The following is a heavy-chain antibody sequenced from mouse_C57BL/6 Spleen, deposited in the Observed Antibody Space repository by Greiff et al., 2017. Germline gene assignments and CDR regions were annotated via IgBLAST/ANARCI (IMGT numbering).Heavy chain of an antibody. CDR1: GYTFIDCN. V-gene: IGHV1-18*01. D-gene: IGHD4-1*01. Sequence: EVQLQQSGPELVKPGASVKIPCKASGYTFIDCNMDWVKQSHGKSLEWIGDINPNNGGTIYNQKFKGKATLTVDKSSSTAYMELRSLTSEDTAVYYCARVLTGTYYAMDYWGQGTSVTVSS. J-gene: IGHJ4*01. CDR3: ARVLTGTYYAMDY. CDR2: INPNNGGT.